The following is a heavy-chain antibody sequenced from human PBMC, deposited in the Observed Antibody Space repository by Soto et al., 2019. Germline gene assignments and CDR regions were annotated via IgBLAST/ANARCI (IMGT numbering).Heavy chain of an antibody. CDR3: AKTTNRGGVLLWFGELRPAFDI. Sequence: GGSLRLSCAASGFTFSSYAMSWVRQAPGKGLEWVSAISGSGGSTYYADSVKGRFTISRDNSKNTLYLQMNSLRAEDTAVYYCAKTTNRGGVLLWFGELRPAFDIWGQGTMVTVSS. V-gene: IGHV3-23*01. CDR1: GFTFSSYA. D-gene: IGHD3-10*01. J-gene: IGHJ3*02. CDR2: ISGSGGST.